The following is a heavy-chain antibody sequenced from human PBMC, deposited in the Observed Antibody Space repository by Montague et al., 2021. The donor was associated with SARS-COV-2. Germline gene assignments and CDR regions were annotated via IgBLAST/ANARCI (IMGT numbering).Heavy chain of an antibody. CDR2: IYTSGNT. Sequence: TLSLTCTVSDDSISGGRYYWSWIRQPAGKGLEWIERIYTSGNTNYNPSLKSRVSMLVDTSKNQLSLKLSSVTAADTAIYYCARARITGTTKDYYGMDVWGQGTTVTVS. D-gene: IGHD1-7*01. J-gene: IGHJ6*02. CDR1: DDSISGGRYY. V-gene: IGHV4-61*02. CDR3: ARARITGTTKDYYGMDV.